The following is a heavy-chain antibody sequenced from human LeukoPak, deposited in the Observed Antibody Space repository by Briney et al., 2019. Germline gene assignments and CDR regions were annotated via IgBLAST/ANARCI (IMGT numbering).Heavy chain of an antibody. CDR3: ARTDYGDYENWFDP. J-gene: IGHJ5*02. CDR2: MNPNSGNT. Sequence: ASVKVSCKASGYTFTSYDINWVRQATGQGLEWMGWMNPNSGNTGYAQEFQGRVTITRNTSISTAYMELSSLRSEDTAVYYCARTDYGDYENWFDPWGQGTLVTVSS. D-gene: IGHD4-17*01. V-gene: IGHV1-8*03. CDR1: GYTFTSYD.